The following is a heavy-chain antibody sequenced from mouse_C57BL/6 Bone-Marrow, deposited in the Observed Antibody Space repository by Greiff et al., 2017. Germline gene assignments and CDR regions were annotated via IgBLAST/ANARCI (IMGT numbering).Heavy chain of an antibody. V-gene: IGHV10-3*01. Sequence: EVKLMASGGGLVQPKGSLTLSCAASGFTFTTYAMHWVRQAPGTGFEWVARLRSKSSNYATYYADSVKDRFTISRDDSPSMLYLQMNNLTTDDTAMYYCVRENLYYYGSSPYWYFDVWGTGTTVTVSS. CDR3: VRENLYYYGSSPYWYFDV. CDR2: LRSKSSNYAT. CDR1: GFTFTTYA. J-gene: IGHJ1*03. D-gene: IGHD1-1*01.